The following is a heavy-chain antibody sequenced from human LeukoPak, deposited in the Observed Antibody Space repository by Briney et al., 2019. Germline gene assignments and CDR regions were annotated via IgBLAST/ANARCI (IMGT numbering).Heavy chain of an antibody. Sequence: SVKVSCKASGGTLSSYAISWVGRAPGQGLEWRGRIIPILGITNYAQKFQGRVTITADKSTSTAYMELSSLRSEDTAVYYCARTIMITFGFDYYYCMDVWGQGTTVTVSS. V-gene: IGHV1-69*04. CDR3: ARTIMITFGFDYYYCMDV. D-gene: IGHD3-16*01. J-gene: IGHJ6*02. CDR1: GGTLSSYA. CDR2: IIPILGIT.